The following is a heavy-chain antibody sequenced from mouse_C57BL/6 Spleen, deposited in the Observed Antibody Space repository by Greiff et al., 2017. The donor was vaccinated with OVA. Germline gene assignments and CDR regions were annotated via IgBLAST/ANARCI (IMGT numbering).Heavy chain of an antibody. CDR2: IDPSDSYT. V-gene: IGHV1-59*01. CDR1: GYTFTSYW. CDR3: ARKRDYFDY. J-gene: IGHJ2*01. Sequence: QVQLQQSGAELVRPGTSVKLSCKASGYTFTSYWMHWVKQRPGQGLEWIGVIDPSDSYTNYNQKFKGKATLTVDTSSSTAYMQLSSLTSEDSAVYYCARKRDYFDYWGQGTTLTVSS.